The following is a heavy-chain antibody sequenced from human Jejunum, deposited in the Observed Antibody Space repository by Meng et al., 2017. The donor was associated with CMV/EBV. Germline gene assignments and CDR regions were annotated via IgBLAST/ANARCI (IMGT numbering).Heavy chain of an antibody. CDR1: TYS. D-gene: IGHD2-2*02. Sequence: TYSMNWVRQAPRKGLEWVSSISGSGDNIYYADSVKGRFTISRDNAKDSLFLQMNSLRAEDTAVYYCARGLMGCTSTSCYSGWFDPWGQGTLVTVSS. CDR2: ISGSGDNI. V-gene: IGHV3-21*01. J-gene: IGHJ5*02. CDR3: ARGLMGCTSTSCYSGWFDP.